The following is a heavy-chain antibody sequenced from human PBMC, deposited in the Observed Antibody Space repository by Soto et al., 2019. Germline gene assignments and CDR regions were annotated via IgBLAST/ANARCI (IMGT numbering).Heavy chain of an antibody. Sequence: QVHLQESGPGLVKASETLSLTCTLSGGSMTSNNYYWGWVRQTPGKGLEYIGSIHYRGSTWYNKSLKSRVAISVDTSKNNFSLRVSSVTAADTAMYFCARLFDYGDYEAFEIWGQGTMVTVSS. V-gene: IGHV4-39*02. CDR1: GGSMTSNNYY. CDR3: ARLFDYGDYEAFEI. D-gene: IGHD4-17*01. CDR2: IHYRGST. J-gene: IGHJ3*02.